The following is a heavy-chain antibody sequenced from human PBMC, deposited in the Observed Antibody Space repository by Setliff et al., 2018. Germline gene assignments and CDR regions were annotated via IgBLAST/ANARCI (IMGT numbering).Heavy chain of an antibody. J-gene: IGHJ4*02. CDR2: INPHASEK. V-gene: IGHV3-7*01. D-gene: IGHD5-18*01. CDR1: GFSFSNCW. Sequence: PGGSLRLSCTASGFSFSNCWVSWVRQAPGKGLEWLASINPHASEKYYVDSVKGRFTISRDNAKNSLSLQMNSLRTEDTAVYYCAKFVGYTYGYDYWGRGTLVTVSS. CDR3: AKFVGYTYGYDY.